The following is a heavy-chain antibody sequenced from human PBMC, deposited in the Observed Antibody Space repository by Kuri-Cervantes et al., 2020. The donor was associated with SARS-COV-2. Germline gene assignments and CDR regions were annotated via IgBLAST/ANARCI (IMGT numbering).Heavy chain of an antibody. CDR1: GGTFSSYA. D-gene: IGHD3-22*01. V-gene: IGHV1-2*02. CDR3: VRFRYYDSIRNASDI. J-gene: IGHJ3*02. Sequence: ASVKVSCKASGGTFSSYAISRVRQAPGQGLEWMGWINPKSGGAKYAQRLQGRATMTRDTSISTVYMDLSSLRSDDTAVYYCVRFRYYDSIRNASDIWGQGTLVTVSS. CDR2: INPKSGGA.